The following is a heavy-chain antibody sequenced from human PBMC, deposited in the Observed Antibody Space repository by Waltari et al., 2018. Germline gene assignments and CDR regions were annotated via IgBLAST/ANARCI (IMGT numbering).Heavy chain of an antibody. CDR2: IYYSGST. CDR1: GGSISSYY. Sequence: QVQLQESGPGLVTPSETLSLTCTVSGGSISSYYSSWIRQPPGKGLEWIGYIYYSGSTNYNPSLKSRVTISVDTSKTQFALKLSSVTAADTAVYYCACFFGGYGAWDYWGQGTLVTVSS. CDR3: ACFFGGYGAWDY. V-gene: IGHV4-59*01. D-gene: IGHD3-3*01. J-gene: IGHJ4*02.